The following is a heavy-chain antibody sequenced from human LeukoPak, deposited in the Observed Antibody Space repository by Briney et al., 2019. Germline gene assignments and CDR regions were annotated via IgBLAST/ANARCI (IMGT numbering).Heavy chain of an antibody. CDR3: ARLGHDEIIFDY. J-gene: IGHJ4*02. CDR2: NYYGDSDT. Sequence: GESLKISCKGSGYSFTSYWIGCVRPMPVKGQEWMGMNYYGDSDTRYSPSFQGQVTISADKSISTAYLQWSSLKASDTAMYYCARLGHDEIIFDYWGQGTLVTVSS. V-gene: IGHV5-51*01. D-gene: IGHD2/OR15-2a*01. CDR1: GYSFTSYW.